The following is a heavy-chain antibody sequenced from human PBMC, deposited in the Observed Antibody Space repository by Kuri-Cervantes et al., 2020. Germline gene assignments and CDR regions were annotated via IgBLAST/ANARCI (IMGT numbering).Heavy chain of an antibody. V-gene: IGHV4-31*03. CDR3: ATHYELVDIVATTGFDY. CDR1: GGSISSGGYY. Sequence: SETLSLTCTVSGGSISSGGYYWSWIRQRPGKGLEWIGYIYYSGSTYYNPSLKSRVTISVDTSKNQFSLKLSSVTAADTAVYYCATHYELVDIVATTGFDYWGQGTLVTVSS. D-gene: IGHD5-12*01. J-gene: IGHJ4*02. CDR2: IYYSGST.